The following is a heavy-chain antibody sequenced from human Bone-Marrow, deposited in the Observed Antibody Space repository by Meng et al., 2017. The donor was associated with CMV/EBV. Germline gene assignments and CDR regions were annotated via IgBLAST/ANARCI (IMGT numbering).Heavy chain of an antibody. CDR3: ARADYCSSTSCYTGGYYYYGMDV. D-gene: IGHD2-2*02. V-gene: IGHV1-18*01. Sequence: ASVKVSCKASGYTFTSYGITWVRQAPGQGLEWMGWISTYTGDRNYEQKLQGRVTMTTDTSTSTAYMELRSLRSDDTAVYYCARADYCSSTSCYTGGYYYYGMDVWGQGTTVTVSS. CDR1: GYTFTSYG. CDR2: ISTYTGDR. J-gene: IGHJ6*02.